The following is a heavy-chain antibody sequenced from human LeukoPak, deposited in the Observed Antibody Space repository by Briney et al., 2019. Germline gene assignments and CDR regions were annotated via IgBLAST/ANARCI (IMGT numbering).Heavy chain of an antibody. V-gene: IGHV4-61*02. CDR1: GGSISSGSYY. Sequence: ASETLSLTCTVSGGSISSGSYYWSWIRQPAGKGLEWIGRIYTSGSTNYNPSLKSRVSISVDTSMNQFSLKLSSVTAADTAVYYCARIGIAVAGPYYYYMDVWGKGTTVTVSS. CDR3: ARIGIAVAGPYYYYMDV. CDR2: IYTSGST. D-gene: IGHD6-19*01. J-gene: IGHJ6*03.